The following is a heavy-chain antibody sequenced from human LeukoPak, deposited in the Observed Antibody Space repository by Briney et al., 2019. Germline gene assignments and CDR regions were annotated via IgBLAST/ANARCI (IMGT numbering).Heavy chain of an antibody. Sequence: PSETLSLTCTVSGGSISGYYWSWIRQPPGKGLEWIGFIYYSGSTDYNPSLKSRVTISVDTSKNQFSLKLSSVNAADTAVYYCAKVRNRQLVRGYHFFHLDGLGKGTTGTVS. CDR1: GGSISGYY. V-gene: IGHV4-59*01. CDR2: IYYSGST. J-gene: IGHJ6*03. D-gene: IGHD1-1*01. CDR3: AKVRNRQLVRGYHFFHLDG.